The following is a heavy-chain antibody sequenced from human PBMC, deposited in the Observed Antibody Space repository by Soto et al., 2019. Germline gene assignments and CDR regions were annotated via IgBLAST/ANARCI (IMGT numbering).Heavy chain of an antibody. CDR1: GLTFSSYA. D-gene: IGHD6-13*01. CDR2: ISGSGGST. CDR3: AKDPGIVEQQLVVGVVDY. J-gene: IGHJ4*02. V-gene: IGHV3-23*01. Sequence: EVQLLESGGGLVQPGGSLRLSCAASGLTFSSYAMSWVRQAPGKGLEWVSAISGSGGSTYYADSVKGRFTISRDNSKNTLYLQMNSLRAEDTAVYYCAKDPGIVEQQLVVGVVDYWGQGTLVTVSS.